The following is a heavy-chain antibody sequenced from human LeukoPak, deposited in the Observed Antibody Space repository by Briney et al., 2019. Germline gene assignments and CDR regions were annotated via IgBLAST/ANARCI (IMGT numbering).Heavy chain of an antibody. V-gene: IGHV4-34*01. CDR2: INHSGST. D-gene: IGHD3-16*01. CDR1: GGSFSGYY. J-gene: IGHJ4*02. CDR3: ATLSPHVWGSYRYS. Sequence: PSETLSLTCAVYGGSFSGYYWSWIRQPPGKGLEWIGEINHSGSTNYNPSLKSRVTISVDTSKNQFSLKLSSVTAADTAVYYCATLSPHVWGSYRYSWGQGTLVTVSS.